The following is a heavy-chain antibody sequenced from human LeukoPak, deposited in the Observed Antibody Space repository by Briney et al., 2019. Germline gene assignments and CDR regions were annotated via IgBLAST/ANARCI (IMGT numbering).Heavy chain of an antibody. Sequence: SVKVSCKASGGTFSGYAISWVRQAPGQGLEWMGRIIPIFGTANYAQKFQGSVTITTDESTRTAYMELSSLRSEDTAVYYCARGPFRYCSSTSCSFDPWGQGILVTVSS. CDR2: IIPIFGTA. J-gene: IGHJ5*02. CDR1: GGTFSGYA. V-gene: IGHV1-69*05. D-gene: IGHD2-2*01. CDR3: ARGPFRYCSSTSCSFDP.